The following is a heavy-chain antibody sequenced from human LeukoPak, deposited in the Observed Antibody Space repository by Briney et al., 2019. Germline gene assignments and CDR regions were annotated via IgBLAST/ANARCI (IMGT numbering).Heavy chain of an antibody. CDR1: GFFFSSYS. D-gene: IGHD5-12*01. CDR2: ISSSSSST. J-gene: IGHJ4*02. CDR3: ARPLYSGYDNYFDY. Sequence: GGSLRLSCAASGFFFSSYSLNWVRQAPGKGLEWVSSISSSSSSTYYADSVKGRFTISRDDAKNSLYLQMNSLRAEDTAVYYCARPLYSGYDNYFDYWGQGTLVTVSS. V-gene: IGHV3-21*01.